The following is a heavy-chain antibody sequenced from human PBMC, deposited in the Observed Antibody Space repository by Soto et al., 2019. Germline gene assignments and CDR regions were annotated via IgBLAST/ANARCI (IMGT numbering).Heavy chain of an antibody. Sequence: QVQLQESGPGLVKPSQTLSLTCTVSGGSISSGDYYWSWIRQPPGKGLEWIGYIYYSGSTYYNPSLKSRVTKSVDTSKNQFSPKLSSVTAADMAVYYCARARYFRLLPNAYFGYWGQGTLVTVSS. CDR2: IYYSGST. J-gene: IGHJ4*02. D-gene: IGHD3-9*01. V-gene: IGHV4-30-4*01. CDR3: ARARYFRLLPNAYFGY. CDR1: GGSISSGDYY.